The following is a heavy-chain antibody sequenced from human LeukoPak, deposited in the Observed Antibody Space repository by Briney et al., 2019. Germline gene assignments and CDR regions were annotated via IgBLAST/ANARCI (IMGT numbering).Heavy chain of an antibody. V-gene: IGHV3-23*01. D-gene: IGHD3-22*01. CDR2: IGGSDGRT. Sequence: GGSLRLSCAASGFTFSTYAMSWVRQAPGKGLGWVSLIGGSDGRTRYADSVKGRFTISRDNSKNTLYLEMNSLRAEDTAVYYCAKDSSSYDWGYMDVWGKGTTVTISS. CDR3: AKDSSSYDWGYMDV. J-gene: IGHJ6*03. CDR1: GFTFSTYA.